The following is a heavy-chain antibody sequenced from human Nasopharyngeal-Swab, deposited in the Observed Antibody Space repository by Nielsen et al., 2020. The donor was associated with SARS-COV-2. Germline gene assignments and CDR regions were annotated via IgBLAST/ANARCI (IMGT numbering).Heavy chain of an antibody. J-gene: IGHJ3*02. Sequence: WIRQPPGKGPEWVSNISSGGTTKYYADSVKGRFTISRDNAKNSLFLQMNSLRAEDTAVYYCARSPDVFDIWGQGTMVTVSS. CDR3: ARSPDVFDI. CDR2: ISSGGTTK. V-gene: IGHV3-11*04.